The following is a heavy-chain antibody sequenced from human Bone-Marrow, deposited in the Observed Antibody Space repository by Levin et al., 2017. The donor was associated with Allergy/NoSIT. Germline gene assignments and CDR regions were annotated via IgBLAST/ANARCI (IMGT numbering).Heavy chain of an antibody. CDR1: AGSVTSGDYY. CDR2: IHSSGST. Sequence: ASETLSLTCSVSAGSVTSGDYYWSWIRKPPGKGLEWIGFIHSSGSTNYIPSLKSRVTMSHDTSKNQLSLSLTSVTAADTAIYYCARVSAAGGTRLFDYWGQGTLVTVSS. J-gene: IGHJ4*02. CDR3: ARVSAAGGTRLFDY. V-gene: IGHV4-61*08. D-gene: IGHD6-13*01.